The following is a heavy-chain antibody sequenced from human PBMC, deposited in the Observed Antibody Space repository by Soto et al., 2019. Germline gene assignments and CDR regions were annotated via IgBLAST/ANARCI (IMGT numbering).Heavy chain of an antibody. V-gene: IGHV1-8*01. Sequence: ASVKVSCKASGYTFTSYDINWVRQATGQGLEWMGWMNPNSGNTGYAQKFQGRVTMTRNTSISTAYMELSSLRSEDTAVYYCARGHYDFWSGYSGVYYYYYMDVWGKGTTVTVSS. CDR1: GYTFTSYD. CDR2: MNPNSGNT. CDR3: ARGHYDFWSGYSGVYYYYYMDV. D-gene: IGHD3-3*01. J-gene: IGHJ6*03.